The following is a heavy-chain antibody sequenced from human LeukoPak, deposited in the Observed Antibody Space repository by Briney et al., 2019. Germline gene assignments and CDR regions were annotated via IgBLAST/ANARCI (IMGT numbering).Heavy chain of an antibody. D-gene: IGHD3-22*01. Sequence: ASVKVSCKASGYTFTSYYMHWVRQAPGQGLEWMGWITPNSGGTNYAQTFQGRVTMTRDTSISTAYMELRLRSDDTAVYYCARDHYDSSGYFDSWGQGTLVTVSS. J-gene: IGHJ4*02. CDR1: GYTFTSYY. V-gene: IGHV1-2*02. CDR2: ITPNSGGT. CDR3: ARDHYDSSGYFDS.